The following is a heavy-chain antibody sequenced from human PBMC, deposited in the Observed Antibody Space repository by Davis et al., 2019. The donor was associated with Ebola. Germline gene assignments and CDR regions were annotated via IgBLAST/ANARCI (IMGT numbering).Heavy chain of an antibody. CDR3: ARNAWLPSLHLDY. CDR2: ISYDGSNK. CDR1: GFTFSSYG. J-gene: IGHJ4*02. Sequence: GESLKISCAASGFTFSSYGMHWVRQAPGKGLEWVAVISYDGSNKYYADSVKGRFTISRDNSKNKLYLQMNSLRAEDTAVYYCARNAWLPSLHLDYWGQGARVTVSS. V-gene: IGHV3-30*03. D-gene: IGHD5-12*01.